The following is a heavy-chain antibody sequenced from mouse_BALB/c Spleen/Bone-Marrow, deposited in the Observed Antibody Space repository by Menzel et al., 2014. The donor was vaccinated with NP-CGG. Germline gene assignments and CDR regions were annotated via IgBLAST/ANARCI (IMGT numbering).Heavy chain of an antibody. V-gene: IGHV5-17*02. CDR2: ISSGSSTI. CDR1: GFTFSSFG. J-gene: IGHJ2*01. Sequence: DVKLVESGGGLVQPGGSRKLYCAASGFTFSSFGMHWVRQAPEKGLEWVAYISSGSSTIYYADTVKGRFTISRDNPKNTLFLQMTSLRSEDTAMYYCARDVPLYDVGYFDYWGQGTTLTVSS. D-gene: IGHD2-14*01. CDR3: ARDVPLYDVGYFDY.